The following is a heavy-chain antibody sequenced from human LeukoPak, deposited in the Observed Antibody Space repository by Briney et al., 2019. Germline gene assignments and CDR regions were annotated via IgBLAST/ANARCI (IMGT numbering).Heavy chain of an antibody. CDR1: GGSFSGYY. CDR2: INHSGST. D-gene: IGHD4-23*01. V-gene: IGHV4-34*01. Sequence: SETLSLTCAVYGGSFSGYYCSWIRQPPGKGLEWIGEINHSGSTNYNPSLKSRVTISVDTSKNQFSLKLSSVTAADTAVYYCAREKIDYGGFYWYFDLWGRGTLVTVSS. J-gene: IGHJ2*01. CDR3: AREKIDYGGFYWYFDL.